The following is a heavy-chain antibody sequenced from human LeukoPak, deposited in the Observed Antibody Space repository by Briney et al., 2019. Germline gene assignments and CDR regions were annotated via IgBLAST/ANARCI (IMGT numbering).Heavy chain of an antibody. CDR1: GGTFSSYA. CDR3: ARAYYYDSSGYAI. J-gene: IGHJ4*02. V-gene: IGHV1-69*04. CDR2: IIPIPGIA. D-gene: IGHD3-22*01. Sequence: SVKVSCKASGGTFSSYAISWVRQAPGQGLEWMGRIIPIPGIANYAQKFQGRVTITADKSTSTAYMELSSLRSEDTAVYYCARAYYYDSSGYAIWGQGTLVTVSS.